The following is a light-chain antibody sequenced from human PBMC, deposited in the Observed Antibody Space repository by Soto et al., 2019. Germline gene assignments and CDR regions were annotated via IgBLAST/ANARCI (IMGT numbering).Light chain of an antibody. CDR3: QQYNNWWT. CDR2: GAS. J-gene: IGKJ1*01. CDR1: QSVSTS. V-gene: IGKV3-15*01. Sequence: EIVMTQSPATLSVSPGERATLSCRASQSVSTSLAWYQQKPGQAPRLLISGASTRATGVPARFSGSGSETECTLTISSLQSDGFAVYYCQQYNNWWTFGQGTKVEIK.